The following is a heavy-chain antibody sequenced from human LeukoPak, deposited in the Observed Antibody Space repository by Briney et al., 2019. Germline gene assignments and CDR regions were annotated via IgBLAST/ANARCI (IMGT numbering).Heavy chain of an antibody. J-gene: IGHJ4*02. CDR1: GFTFSSYS. V-gene: IGHV3-48*01. Sequence: GGSLRLSCAASGFTFSSYSMNWVRQAPGKGLEWVSYISSSSSTIYYADSVKGRFTISRDNAKNSLYLQMNSLRAEDTAVYYCAREVAAAATYYFDYWGQGTLVTVSS. D-gene: IGHD6-13*01. CDR2: ISSSSSTI. CDR3: AREVAAAATYYFDY.